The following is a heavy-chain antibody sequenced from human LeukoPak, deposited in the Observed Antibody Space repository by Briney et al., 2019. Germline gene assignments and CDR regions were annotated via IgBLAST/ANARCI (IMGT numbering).Heavy chain of an antibody. Sequence: ASVKVSCKASGGTFSSYTITWVRQAPGQGLEWMGGIMPLFGAANYAQKFQGRDTITTDESTSTAYMDLSSLRSEDTAMYYCARVDRHNFYQDVWGKGTTVTVSS. V-gene: IGHV1-69*05. CDR3: ARVDRHNFYQDV. CDR1: GGTFSSYT. CDR2: IMPLFGAA. J-gene: IGHJ6*03.